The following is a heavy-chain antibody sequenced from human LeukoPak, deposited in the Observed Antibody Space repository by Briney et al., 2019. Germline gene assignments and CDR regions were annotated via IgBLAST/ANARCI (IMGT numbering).Heavy chain of an antibody. Sequence: PGGSLRLSCAASGFTFSSYAMHWVRQAPGKGLEWVAVISYDGSNKYYADSVKGRFTISRDNSKNTLYLQMNSLRAEDTAVYYCARDLKRGYSYGYAYYYYYGMDVWGQGTTVTVSS. D-gene: IGHD5-18*01. V-gene: IGHV3-30*04. J-gene: IGHJ6*02. CDR1: GFTFSSYA. CDR2: ISYDGSNK. CDR3: ARDLKRGYSYGYAYYYYYGMDV.